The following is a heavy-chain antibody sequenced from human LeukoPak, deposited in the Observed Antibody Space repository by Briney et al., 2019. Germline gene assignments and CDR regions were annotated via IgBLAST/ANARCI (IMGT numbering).Heavy chain of an antibody. D-gene: IGHD2-2*01. CDR3: AKDPYQLLLLDRYFDY. J-gene: IGHJ4*02. CDR1: GFTFSNEA. CDR2: ISPGGGTT. V-gene: IGHV3-23*01. Sequence: GGSLRLSCAVSGFTFSNEAMGWVRQLRGGGLEWVSTISPGGGTTYYAESMKGRFTISRDNSKSTLYLQMNSLRAEDTAVYYCAKDPYQLLLLDRYFDYWGQGTLVTVSS.